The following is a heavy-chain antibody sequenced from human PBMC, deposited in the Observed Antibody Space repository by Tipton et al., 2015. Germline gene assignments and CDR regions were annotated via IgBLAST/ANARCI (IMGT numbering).Heavy chain of an antibody. Sequence: SLRLSCAASGFHFDEYYLTWLRQAPGKGLEWVSSISSRGVVLYYADSVQGRFTISTNNTEKSLYLQLNSLRADDTAVYFCARLQRMSVRFPRWSNPFDVWGQGTMVIVSS. J-gene: IGHJ3*01. CDR2: ISSRGVVL. D-gene: IGHD3-3*01. V-gene: IGHV3-11*01. CDR3: ARLQRMSVRFPRWSNPFDV. CDR1: GFHFDEYY.